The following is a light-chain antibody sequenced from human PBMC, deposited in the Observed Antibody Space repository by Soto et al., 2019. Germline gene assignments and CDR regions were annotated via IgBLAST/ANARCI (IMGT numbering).Light chain of an antibody. CDR1: QSVGDTY. V-gene: IGKV3-20*01. CDR3: RQHERAPLST. Sequence: LVQSPISLCLSPGAIATLSGRGIQSVGDTYLAWYQQQTGQAPRLLLYSTSIRATGIPHRFSSSGAGADFTLTIISLEHADVVGDYCRQHERAPLSTFGQGTKVDIK. J-gene: IGKJ1*01. CDR2: STS.